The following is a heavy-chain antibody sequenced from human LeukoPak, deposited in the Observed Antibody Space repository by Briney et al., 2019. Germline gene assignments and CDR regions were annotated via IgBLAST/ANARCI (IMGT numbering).Heavy chain of an antibody. CDR1: GGSFSGYY. CDR2: INHSGST. D-gene: IGHD6-13*01. Sequence: SETLSLTCAVYGGSFSGYYWSWIRQPSGKGLEWIGEINHSGSTNYNPSLKSRVTISVDTSKNQFSLKLSSVTAADTAVYYCARERWYSSSRGWRFDPWGQGTLVTVSS. J-gene: IGHJ5*02. CDR3: ARERWYSSSRGWRFDP. V-gene: IGHV4-34*01.